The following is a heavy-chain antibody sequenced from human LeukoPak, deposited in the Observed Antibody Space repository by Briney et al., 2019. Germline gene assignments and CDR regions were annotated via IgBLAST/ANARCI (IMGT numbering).Heavy chain of an antibody. V-gene: IGHV4-39*01. CDR2: IYYSGST. D-gene: IGHD3-10*01. J-gene: IGHJ4*02. Sequence: SETLSLTCTVSGGSISSSSYSWGWIRQPPGMGLEWIGNIYYSGSTYYNPSLKSRVTISVDTSKNQFSLILSSVTAADTAVYYCARLRSGWLDYFDYWGQGTLVTVSS. CDR1: GGSISSSSYS. CDR3: ARLRSGWLDYFDY.